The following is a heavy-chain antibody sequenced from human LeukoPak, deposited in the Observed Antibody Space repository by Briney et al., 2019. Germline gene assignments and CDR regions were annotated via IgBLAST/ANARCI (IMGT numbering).Heavy chain of an antibody. CDR2: INGYGSST. Sequence: GGSLRLSCAASGFTFVSYLMHWVRQAPGKGLVWVSRINGYGSSTDFADSVKGRFTISRDNAKNTLYLQMNSLRAEDTAVYYCARDAPGNTALDYWGQGTLVTVSP. J-gene: IGHJ4*02. CDR1: GFTFVSYL. V-gene: IGHV3-74*01. CDR3: ARDAPGNTALDY. D-gene: IGHD5-18*01.